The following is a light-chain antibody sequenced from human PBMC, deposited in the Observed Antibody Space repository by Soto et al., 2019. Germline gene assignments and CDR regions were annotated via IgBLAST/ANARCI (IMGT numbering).Light chain of an antibody. CDR3: QQHNNWPPWT. CDR2: GAS. CDR1: QSVSSN. Sequence: EIVMTQSPATLSVSPGERATLSCRASQSVSSNLACYQQKPAQAPRLLMYGASTRATGIPDRFSGSGSGTEFTLTISSLQSEDFAVYYCQQHNNWPPWTFGQGTKVEIK. J-gene: IGKJ1*01. V-gene: IGKV3-15*01.